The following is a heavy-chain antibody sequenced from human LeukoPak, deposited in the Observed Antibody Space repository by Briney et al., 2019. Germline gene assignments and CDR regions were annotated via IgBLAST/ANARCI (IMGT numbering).Heavy chain of an antibody. CDR3: ARRRGIAAAGYFDY. Sequence: PSETLSLTCTVSGGSISSYYWSWVRQPPGKGLEWIGYVFYTGYTHYNASLKSRVTISVDTSKNQFSLKLSSVTAADTAVYYCARRRGIAAAGYFDYWGQGTLVTVSS. J-gene: IGHJ4*02. V-gene: IGHV4-59*01. CDR2: VFYTGYT. D-gene: IGHD6-13*01. CDR1: GGSISSYY.